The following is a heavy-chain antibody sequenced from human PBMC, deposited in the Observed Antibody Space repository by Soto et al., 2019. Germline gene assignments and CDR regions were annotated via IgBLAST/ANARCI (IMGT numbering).Heavy chain of an antibody. D-gene: IGHD3-3*01. Sequence: ASVNVSCKVSGYTLTELSMHWVRQAPGKGLEWMGGFDPEDGETIYAQKFQGRVTMTEDTSTDTAYMELSSLRSEDTAVYYCATDQLRLAHYYFWSGKPYYYYMDVWDKGTTVTVS. J-gene: IGHJ6*03. CDR1: GYTLTELS. CDR2: FDPEDGET. V-gene: IGHV1-24*01. CDR3: ATDQLRLAHYYFWSGKPYYYYMDV.